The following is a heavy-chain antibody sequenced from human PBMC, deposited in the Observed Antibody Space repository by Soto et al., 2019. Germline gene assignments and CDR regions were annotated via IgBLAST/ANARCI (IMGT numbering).Heavy chain of an antibody. J-gene: IGHJ6*02. CDR1: GDSVSSNSAA. D-gene: IGHD6-13*01. Sequence: SQTLSLTCAISGDSVSSNSAAWNWIRQSPSRGLEWLGRTYYRSKWYNDYAVSVKSRITINPDTSKNQFSLQLNSVTPEDTAVYYCARGSLKSSWLGYYYYYGMDVWGQGTTVNVSS. V-gene: IGHV6-1*01. CDR2: TYYRSKWYN. CDR3: ARGSLKSSWLGYYYYYGMDV.